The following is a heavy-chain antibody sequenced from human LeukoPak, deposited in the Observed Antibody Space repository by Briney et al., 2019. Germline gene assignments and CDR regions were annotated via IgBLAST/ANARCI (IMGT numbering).Heavy chain of an antibody. V-gene: IGHV3-53*01. Sequence: GGSLRLSCAASGFTVSSNDMSWVRQAPGKGLEWVSVIYSGGSTYYADSVKGRFTISRDNSKNTLYLQMNSLRAEDTAVYYCARDAVYYDSSGYRLGYYYMDVWGKGTTVTISS. J-gene: IGHJ6*03. CDR1: GFTVSSND. D-gene: IGHD3-22*01. CDR2: IYSGGST. CDR3: ARDAVYYDSSGYRLGYYYMDV.